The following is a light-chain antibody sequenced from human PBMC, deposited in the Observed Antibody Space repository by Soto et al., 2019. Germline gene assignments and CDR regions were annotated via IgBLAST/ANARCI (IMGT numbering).Light chain of an antibody. Sequence: QSVLAQPPSVSGAPGRRVTISCTGSSSNIGAGYDVHWYQQLPGTAPKLLIYGNSNRPSGVPDRFSGSKSGTSASLAITGLQAEDEADYYCQSYDSSMFYDFGTGTKVTVL. J-gene: IGLJ1*01. V-gene: IGLV1-40*01. CDR1: SSNIGAGYD. CDR3: QSYDSSMFYD. CDR2: GNS.